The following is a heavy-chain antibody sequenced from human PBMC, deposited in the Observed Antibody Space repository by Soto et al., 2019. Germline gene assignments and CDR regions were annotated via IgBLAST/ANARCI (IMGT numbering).Heavy chain of an antibody. CDR1: GYTFTSYG. D-gene: IGHD2-21*01. CDR3: ARDTPIAQIPDYNGTGV. Sequence: VASVKVSCKASGYTFTSYGISWVRQAPGQGLEWMGWISAYNGNTNYAQKLQGRVTMTTDTSTSTAYMELRSLRSDDTAVYYCARDTPIAQIPDYNGTGVWSQGTTVTVAS. CDR2: ISAYNGNT. J-gene: IGHJ6*02. V-gene: IGHV1-18*01.